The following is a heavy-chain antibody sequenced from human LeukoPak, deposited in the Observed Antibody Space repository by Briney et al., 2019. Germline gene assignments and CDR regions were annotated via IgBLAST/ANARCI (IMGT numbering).Heavy chain of an antibody. CDR1: GFTFSSYG. CDR2: IRYDGSNK. Sequence: GGSLRLSCAASGFTFSSYGMHWVRQAPGKGLEWVAFIRYDGSNKYYADSVKGRFTISRDNSKNTLYLQMNSLRAEDTAVYYCAKVILVDTAMVTVTYYYYMDAWGKGTTVTVSS. D-gene: IGHD5-18*01. CDR3: AKVILVDTAMVTVTYYYYMDA. J-gene: IGHJ6*03. V-gene: IGHV3-30*02.